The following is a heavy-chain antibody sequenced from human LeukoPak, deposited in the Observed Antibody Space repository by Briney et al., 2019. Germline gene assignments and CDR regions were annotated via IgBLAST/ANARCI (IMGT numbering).Heavy chain of an antibody. J-gene: IGHJ6*02. Sequence: SGPGLVKPSETLSLTCTVSGGSMINYYWSWIRQPPGKGLEWIGEINHSGSTNYNPSLKSRVTISVDTSKNQFSLKLSSVTAADTAVYYCARGHLDHSTVAGDYYYGMDVWGQGTTVTVSS. D-gene: IGHD6-19*01. V-gene: IGHV4-34*01. CDR1: GGSMINYY. CDR2: INHSGST. CDR3: ARGHLDHSTVAGDYYYGMDV.